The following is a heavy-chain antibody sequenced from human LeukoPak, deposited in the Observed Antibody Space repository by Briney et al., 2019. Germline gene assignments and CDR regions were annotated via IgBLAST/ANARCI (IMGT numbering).Heavy chain of an antibody. D-gene: IGHD7-27*01. CDR3: AKVPDPGAFDI. CDR2: ISYDGSNK. Sequence: GGSLRLSCAASGFTFSSYGMHWVRKAPGKGLEWVAVISYDGSNKYYADSVKGRFTISRDNSKNTLYLQMNSLRAEDTAVYYCAKVPDPGAFDIWGQGTMVTVSS. J-gene: IGHJ3*02. V-gene: IGHV3-30*18. CDR1: GFTFSSYG.